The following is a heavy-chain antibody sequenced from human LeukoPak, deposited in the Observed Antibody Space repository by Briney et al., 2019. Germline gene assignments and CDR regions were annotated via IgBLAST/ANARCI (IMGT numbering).Heavy chain of an antibody. CDR1: GGSISSYY. CDR2: IYYSGST. V-gene: IGHV4-59*01. CDR3: ARDSSGWYGAEGYYFDY. J-gene: IGHJ4*02. Sequence: SETLSLTCTVSGGSISSYYWSWIRQPPGKGLEWIGYIYYSGSTNYNPSLKSRVTISVDTSKNQFSLKLSSVTAADTAVYYCARDSSGWYGAEGYYFDYWGQGTLVTVSS. D-gene: IGHD6-19*01.